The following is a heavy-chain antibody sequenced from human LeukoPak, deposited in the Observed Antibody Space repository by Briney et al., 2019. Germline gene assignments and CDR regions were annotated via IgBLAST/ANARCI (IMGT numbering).Heavy chain of an antibody. CDR2: INPSGGST. Sequence: GASVKVSCKASGYTFTSYYMHWVRQAPGQGLEWMGIINPSGGSTSYAQKFQGRVTMTRDTSTSTVYMELSSLRSEDTAVYYCAREEGETHYYGSSGYYLDYWGQGTLVTVSS. V-gene: IGHV1-46*01. CDR3: AREEGETHYYGSSGYYLDY. CDR1: GYTFTSYY. D-gene: IGHD3-22*01. J-gene: IGHJ4*02.